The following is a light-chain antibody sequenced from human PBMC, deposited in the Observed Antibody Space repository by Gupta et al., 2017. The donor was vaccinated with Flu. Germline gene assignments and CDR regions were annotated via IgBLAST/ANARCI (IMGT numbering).Light chain of an antibody. V-gene: IGKV3-15*01. Sequence: EIVLTQSPVTLSVSPGASATLSCRASQCLSNNLAWYQQRPGQSPRLLIYRAATRATGIPDRCSGSGSGTEFTLTISSLRSEDFAGYYCQQYNTGLRGTFGQGTKLEIK. CDR3: QQYNTGLRGT. CDR2: RAA. CDR1: QCLSNN. J-gene: IGKJ2*02.